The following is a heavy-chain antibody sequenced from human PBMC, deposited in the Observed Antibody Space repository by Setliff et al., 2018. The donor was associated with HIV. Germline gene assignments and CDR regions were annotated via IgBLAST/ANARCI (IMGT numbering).Heavy chain of an antibody. V-gene: IGHV7-4-1*02. CDR3: ARGPPSQVDY. Sequence: ASVKVSCKASGYIFTNYGISWVRQAPGQGLEWMGWINTDTGNPTYAQGFTGRFVFSLDTSVNTAYLQISSLKTEDSAVYYCARGPPSQVDYWGQGTLVTVSS. CDR1: GYIFTNYG. CDR2: INTDTGNP. J-gene: IGHJ4*02.